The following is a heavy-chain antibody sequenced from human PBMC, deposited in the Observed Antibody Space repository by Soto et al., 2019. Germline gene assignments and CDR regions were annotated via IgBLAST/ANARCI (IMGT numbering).Heavy chain of an antibody. Sequence: PSETLSLTCTVSGGSISSGGYYWSWIRQHPGKGLEWIGYIYYSGSTYYNPSLKSRVTISVDTSKNQFSLELSSVTAADTAVYYCARAGDRETYYDFWSGYYRYYYYGMDVWGQGTTVTVS. J-gene: IGHJ6*02. CDR1: GGSISSGGYY. V-gene: IGHV4-31*03. CDR2: IYYSGST. CDR3: ARAGDRETYYDFWSGYYRYYYYGMDV. D-gene: IGHD3-3*01.